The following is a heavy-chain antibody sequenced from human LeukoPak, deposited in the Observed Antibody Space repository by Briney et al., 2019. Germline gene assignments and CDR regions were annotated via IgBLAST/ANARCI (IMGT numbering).Heavy chain of an antibody. CDR3: ARDHNYDYVWGYYMDV. V-gene: IGHV1-69*05. CDR1: GGTFSSYT. CDR2: IIPIFGTA. Sequence: SVKVSCKASGGTFSSYTISWVRQAPGQGLEWMGRIIPIFGTANYAQKFQGRVTITTDESTSTAYMELSSLRSEDTAVYYCARDHNYDYVWGYYMDVWGKGTTVTVSS. D-gene: IGHD3-16*01. J-gene: IGHJ6*03.